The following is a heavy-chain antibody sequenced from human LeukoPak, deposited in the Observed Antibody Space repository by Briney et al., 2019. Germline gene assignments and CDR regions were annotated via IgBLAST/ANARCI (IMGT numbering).Heavy chain of an antibody. CDR3: ARGNWGDYFDY. J-gene: IGHJ4*02. V-gene: IGHV3-30*01. Sequence: DSVKGRFTISRDNSKNTLYLQMTSLRPEDTAVYYCARGNWGDYFDYWGQGTLVTVSS. D-gene: IGHD7-27*01.